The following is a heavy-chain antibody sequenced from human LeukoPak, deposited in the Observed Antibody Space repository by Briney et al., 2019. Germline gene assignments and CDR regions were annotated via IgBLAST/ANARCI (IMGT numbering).Heavy chain of an antibody. CDR2: ISGSGSVI. D-gene: IGHD6-13*01. CDR1: GFTFSDYY. Sequence: PGGSLRLSCAASGFTFSDYYMTWIRQAPGKGLESVAYISGSGSVIVYADSVKGRFTISRDNAQNSLYLQMNSLRAGDTAVYYCARGFEAAAGGLTFDYWGQGTLVTVSS. V-gene: IGHV3-11*04. CDR3: ARGFEAAAGGLTFDY. J-gene: IGHJ4*02.